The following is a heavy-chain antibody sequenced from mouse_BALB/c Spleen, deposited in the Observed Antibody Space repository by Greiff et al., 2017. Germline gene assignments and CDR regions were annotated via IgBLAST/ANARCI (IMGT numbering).Heavy chain of an antibody. J-gene: IGHJ3*01. CDR3: ARGGTARATAY. D-gene: IGHD3-2*01. V-gene: IGHV1-9*01. CDR2: ILPGSGST. CDR1: GYTFSSYW. Sequence: QVQLQQSGAELMKPGASVKISCKATGYTFSSYWIEWVKQRPGHGLEWIGEILPGSGSTNYNEKFKGKATFTADTSSNTAYMQLSSLTSEDSAVYYCARGGTARATAYWGQGTLVTVSA.